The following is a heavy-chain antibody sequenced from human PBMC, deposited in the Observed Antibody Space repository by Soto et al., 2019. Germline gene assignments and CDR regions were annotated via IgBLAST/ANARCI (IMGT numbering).Heavy chain of an antibody. J-gene: IGHJ4*02. CDR3: VHRKLSRCGQLCFDY. V-gene: IGHV2-5*02. Sequence: QITLKESGPTLVKPTQTLTLTCTFSGFSLRTTVVAVGWIRQPPGKALEWLALTYWDCDSRYSPSLQVRVTATKDTSRDQVVLTLTNMDPVDTATYYCVHRKLSRCGQLCFDYWGQGILVTVCS. CDR2: TYWDCDS. D-gene: IGHD2-21*01. CDR1: GFSLRTTVVA.